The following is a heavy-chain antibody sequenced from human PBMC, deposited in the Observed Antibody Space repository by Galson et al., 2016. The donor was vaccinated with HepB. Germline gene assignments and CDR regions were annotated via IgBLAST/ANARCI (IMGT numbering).Heavy chain of an antibody. CDR2: INSDGSTT. J-gene: IGHJ1*01. D-gene: IGHD6-19*01. CDR3: ARYGDEAGWNFQH. V-gene: IGHV3-74*01. CDR1: GFTFSSYW. Sequence: LRLSCAASGFTFSSYWVHWVRQSPEEGLVWVSHINSDGSTTAYAASVKGRFTIPRDNVENSLYLQMNSLRAEDTAVYYCARYGDEAGWNFQHWGQGTLVTVSS.